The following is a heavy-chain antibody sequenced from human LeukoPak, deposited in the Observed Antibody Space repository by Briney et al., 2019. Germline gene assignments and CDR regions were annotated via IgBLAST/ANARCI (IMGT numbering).Heavy chain of an antibody. CDR1: DYSISSVYY. Sequence: SETLSLTCTVSDYSISSVYYWGWIRQPPGKGLEWIGSIYHSGRTYFNPSLKSRVTISVDTSKNQFSLRLSSVTAADTAVYYCARHVSVAVTNFFDYWGQGTLVTVSS. J-gene: IGHJ4*02. V-gene: IGHV4-38-2*02. CDR3: ARHVSVAVTNFFDY. D-gene: IGHD6-19*01. CDR2: IYHSGRT.